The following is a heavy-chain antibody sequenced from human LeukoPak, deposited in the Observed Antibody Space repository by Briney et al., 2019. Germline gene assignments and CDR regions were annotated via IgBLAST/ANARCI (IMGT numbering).Heavy chain of an antibody. J-gene: IGHJ4*02. V-gene: IGHV4-34*01. CDR3: ARGSAGTVTTRLTY. Sequence: SETLSLTCAVYGGSFSGYYWSWIRQPPGKGLEWIGEINHSGSTNYNPSLKSRVTISVDTSKNQFSLKLSSVTAADTAVYYCARGSAGTVTTRLTYWGQGTLVTVSS. D-gene: IGHD4-17*01. CDR2: INHSGST. CDR1: GGSFSGYY.